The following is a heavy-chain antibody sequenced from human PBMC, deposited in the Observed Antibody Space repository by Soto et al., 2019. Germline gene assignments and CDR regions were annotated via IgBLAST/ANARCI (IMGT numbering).Heavy chain of an antibody. CDR3: ARGLYDGSAY. V-gene: IGHV3-53*01. CDR2: IYGGGST. Sequence: GGSLRLSCAASGFSVSHNYMSWVRQAPGKGLEWVSVIYGGGSTYYADSVKGRFTISRDNAKIALYLQINNLRAEDSAVYYCARGLYDGSAYWGQGTVVTVSS. CDR1: GFSVSHNY. D-gene: IGHD3-22*01. J-gene: IGHJ4*02.